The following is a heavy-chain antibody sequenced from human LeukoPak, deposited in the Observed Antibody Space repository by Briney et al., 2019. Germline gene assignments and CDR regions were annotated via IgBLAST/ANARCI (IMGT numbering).Heavy chain of an antibody. CDR2: INPNSGGT. D-gene: IGHD6-13*01. Sequence: ASVKVSCKASGYTFTGYYMHWVRQAPGQGLEWMGWINPNSGGTNYALKFQGRVTMTRDTSISTAYMELSRLRSDDTAVYYCAREKGHQLASYYYYYMDVWGKGTTVTVSS. CDR3: AREKGHQLASYYYYYMDV. CDR1: GYTFTGYY. J-gene: IGHJ6*03. V-gene: IGHV1-2*02.